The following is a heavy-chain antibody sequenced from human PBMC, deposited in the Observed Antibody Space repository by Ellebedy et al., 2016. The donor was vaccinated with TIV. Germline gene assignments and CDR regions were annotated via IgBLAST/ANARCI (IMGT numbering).Heavy chain of an antibody. CDR3: ARGGYGRPFDC. D-gene: IGHD5-12*01. V-gene: IGHV3-7*03. Sequence: GESLKISCAASGFTFSNYWMKWVRQAPGKGLEWVANIKQDGSEKYYVDSVKGRFTISRDNAKNSLFLQMNSLRVEDTAVHFCARGGYGRPFDCWGQGTLVTVSS. CDR1: GFTFSNYW. J-gene: IGHJ4*02. CDR2: IKQDGSEK.